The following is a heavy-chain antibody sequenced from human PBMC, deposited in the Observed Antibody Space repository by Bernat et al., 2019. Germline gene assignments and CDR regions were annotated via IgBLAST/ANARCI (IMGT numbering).Heavy chain of an antibody. CDR2: IKSEGTDK. CDR1: GLPFRNYW. D-gene: IGHD1-1*01. CDR3: ATIQDWKFEY. J-gene: IGHJ4*02. Sequence: EVQLVESGGGLVQPGGSLRLSCAASGLPFRNYWMSWVRQAPGKGLEWVANIKSEGTDKFYVDSVEGRFTISRDIARNSLFLQMTSLRAEDTAFYYCATIQDWKFEYWGPGTLVTVSS. V-gene: IGHV3-7*03.